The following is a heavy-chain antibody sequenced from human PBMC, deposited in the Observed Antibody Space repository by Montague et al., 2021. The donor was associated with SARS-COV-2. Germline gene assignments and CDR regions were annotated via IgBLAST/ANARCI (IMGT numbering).Heavy chain of an antibody. J-gene: IGHJ4*02. D-gene: IGHD3-9*01. V-gene: IGHV3-7*03. CDR3: ARDPYYDILTGYYKD. CDR1: KFTFSDYW. CDR2: INRDGSER. Sequence: SLRLSCAASKFTFSDYWMSWVRQAPGKGLEWLANINRDGSERYYVDSVKGRFTISRDNAKDSLYLQMNSLSAEDTAVYYCARDPYYDILTGYYKDWGQGTLVTVSS.